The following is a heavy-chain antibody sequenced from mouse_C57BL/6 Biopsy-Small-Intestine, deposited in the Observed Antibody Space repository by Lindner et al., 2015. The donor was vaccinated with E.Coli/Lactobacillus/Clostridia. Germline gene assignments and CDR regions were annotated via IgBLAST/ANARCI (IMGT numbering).Heavy chain of an antibody. D-gene: IGHD2-4*01. Sequence: SVKVSCKASGGTFSSYAISWVRQAPGQGLEWMGGIIPIFGTANYAQKFQGRVTITADESTSTAYMELSSLRSEDTAVYYCARDAYDYLWGSYRYKDRARPYYFDYWGQGTLVTVSS. CDR1: GGTFSSYA. J-gene: IGHJ2*01. V-gene: IGHV1-81*01. CDR3: ARDAYDYLWGSYRYKDRARPYYFDY. CDR2: IIPIFGTA.